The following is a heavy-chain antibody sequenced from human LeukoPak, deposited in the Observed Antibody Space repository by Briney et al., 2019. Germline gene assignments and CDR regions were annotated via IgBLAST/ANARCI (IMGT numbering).Heavy chain of an antibody. V-gene: IGHV3-23*01. CDR3: AKDRRLHDYGGSWVY. CDR2: ISGSGGST. Sequence: PGGSLRLSCAASGFTFSSYAMSWVRQAPGKGLEWVSAISGSGGSTYYADSVKGRFTISRDNSKNTLYLQMNSLRAEDTAVYYCAKDRRLHDYGGSWVYWGQGTLVTVSS. J-gene: IGHJ4*02. D-gene: IGHD4-23*01. CDR1: GFTFSSYA.